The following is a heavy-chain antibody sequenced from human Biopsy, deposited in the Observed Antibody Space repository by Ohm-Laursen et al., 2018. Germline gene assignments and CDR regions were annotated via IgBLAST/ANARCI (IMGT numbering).Heavy chain of an antibody. CDR3: ATKLTGYFHH. V-gene: IGHV1-69*06. J-gene: IGHJ1*01. CDR2: NIPILGTG. CDR1: GGTFSNSG. Sequence: ASVKVSCKAPGGTFSNSGVNWVRQAPGQGLEWLGGNIPILGTGNYAQKFQDRVTVAADTSTSTATMELRSLRSDDTAVYYCATKLTGYFHHWGQGTLVIVSS. D-gene: IGHD3-9*01.